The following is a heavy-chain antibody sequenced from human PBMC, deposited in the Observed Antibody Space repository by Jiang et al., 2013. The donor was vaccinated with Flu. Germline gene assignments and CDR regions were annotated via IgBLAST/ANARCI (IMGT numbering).Heavy chain of an antibody. V-gene: IGHV3-30*02. CDR2: IRYDGSNK. CDR3: AKDGNPYSSSSLSDY. CDR1: GFTFSSYG. D-gene: IGHD6-6*01. J-gene: IGHJ4*02. Sequence: VQLLESGGGVVQPGGSLRLSCAASGFTFSSYGMHWVRQAPGKGLEWVAFIRYDGSNKYYADSVKGRFTISRDNSKNTLYLQMNSLRAEDTAVYYCAKDGNPYSSSSLSDYWGQGTLVTVSS.